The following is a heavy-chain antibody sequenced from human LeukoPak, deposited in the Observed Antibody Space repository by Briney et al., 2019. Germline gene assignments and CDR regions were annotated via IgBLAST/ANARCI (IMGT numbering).Heavy chain of an antibody. V-gene: IGHV3-23*01. D-gene: IGHD3-10*01. Sequence: HTGGSLRPSCAASGFTFSNYAMSWVRQAPGKGLAWVSSISSIGTSTYYADSVKGRFTISRDNSKNTLYLQMNSLRAEDTAVYYCAKDSDGSGSYSFDYWGQGTLVTVSS. CDR1: GFTFSNYA. CDR2: ISSIGTST. CDR3: AKDSDGSGSYSFDY. J-gene: IGHJ4*02.